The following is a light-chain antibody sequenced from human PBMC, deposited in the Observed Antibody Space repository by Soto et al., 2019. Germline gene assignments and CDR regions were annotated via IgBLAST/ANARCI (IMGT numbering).Light chain of an antibody. CDR3: QQYNDYSLT. CDR1: QSISAW. Sequence: DIQMTQSPSSLSASVGDRVSLNCRASQSISAWLAWYQQKPGKAPRLLIYKASTLEIGVPSRFSGSGSGTEFTLTISSLQPDDVATYYCQQYNDYSLTFGQGTKVDI. V-gene: IGKV1-5*03. J-gene: IGKJ1*01. CDR2: KAS.